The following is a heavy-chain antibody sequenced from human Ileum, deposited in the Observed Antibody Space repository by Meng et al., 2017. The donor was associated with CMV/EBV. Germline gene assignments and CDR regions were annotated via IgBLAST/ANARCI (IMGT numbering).Heavy chain of an antibody. J-gene: IGHJ6*02. CDR3: ARGLNGMDV. CDR2: ISPDDNT. CDR1: AFTFSPYT. V-gene: IGHV3-53*01. Sequence: GGSLRLSCAASAFTFSPYTMNWVRQAPGRGLERVSVISPDDNTYYTDSVRGRFTISRDNSKNTLYLQMNSLRVEDTAVYYCARGLNGMDVWGQGTTVTVSS.